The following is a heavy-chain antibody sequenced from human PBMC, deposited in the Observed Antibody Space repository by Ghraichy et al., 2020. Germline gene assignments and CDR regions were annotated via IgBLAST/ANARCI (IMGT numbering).Heavy chain of an antibody. CDR1: GFTFSNYG. Sequence: GGSLRLSCAASGFTFSNYGMHWVRQAPGKGLEWVAVISYDGSNKYYADSVKGRFTISRDNSKNTLYLQVNSLRAEDTAVYYCAKDGLTMVRGVTISYYGMDVWGQGTTVTVSS. CDR2: ISYDGSNK. J-gene: IGHJ6*02. V-gene: IGHV3-30*18. D-gene: IGHD3-10*01. CDR3: AKDGLTMVRGVTISYYGMDV.